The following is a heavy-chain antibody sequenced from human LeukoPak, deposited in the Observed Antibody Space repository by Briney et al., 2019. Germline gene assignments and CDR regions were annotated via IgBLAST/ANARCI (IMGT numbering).Heavy chain of an antibody. CDR2: ISGSGVTT. D-gene: IGHD6-19*01. V-gene: IGHV3-23*01. CDR1: GFTFSNYA. Sequence: GGSLRLSCAASGFTFSNYAMSWVRQAPGKGLEWVSTISGSGVTTYYADSEKGRFTISRDNSKNTLYLQMNSLRAEDTAVYYCANGRWLGPFDYWGQGTLVTVSS. CDR3: ANGRWLGPFDY. J-gene: IGHJ4*02.